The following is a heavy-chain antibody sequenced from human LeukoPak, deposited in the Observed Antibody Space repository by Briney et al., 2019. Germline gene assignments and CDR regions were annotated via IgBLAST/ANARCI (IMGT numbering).Heavy chain of an antibody. D-gene: IGHD1-1*01. CDR3: ARHILDSSGSMTDLPFDS. V-gene: IGHV4-39*01. CDR2: VYYSGST. J-gene: IGHJ4*02. Sequence: SETLSLTCNVSGGSVSSSGYYWGWIRQTPGKGLEWLGSVYYSGSTYLKPSLKSRVTISVDPSKNQFSLKLSSVTAADTSLYYCARHILDSSGSMTDLPFDSWGQGTLVTVSS. CDR1: GGSVSSSGYY.